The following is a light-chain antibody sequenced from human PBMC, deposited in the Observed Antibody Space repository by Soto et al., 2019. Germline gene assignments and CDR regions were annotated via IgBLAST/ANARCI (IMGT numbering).Light chain of an antibody. CDR3: QQYNSYSFWT. CDR2: VAS. V-gene: IGKV1-5*01. J-gene: IGKJ1*01. CDR1: QSISSW. Sequence: DIQMTQSPSTLSASVGDRVTITCRASQSISSWLAWYQQKPGKAPKLLIYVASSLESGVPSRFSGSGSGTEFTLTISSLQPDDFATYYCQQYNSYSFWTFGQGTKVEIK.